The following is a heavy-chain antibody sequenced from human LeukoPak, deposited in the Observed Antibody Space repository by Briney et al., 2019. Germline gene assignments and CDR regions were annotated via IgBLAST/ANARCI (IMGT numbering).Heavy chain of an antibody. CDR2: IYHSGST. Sequence: SHTLSLTCTVSGGSISSGGYYWSWIRQPPGKGLEWIGYIYHSGSTYYNPSLKSRVTIPVDRSKNQFSLKLSSVTAADTAVYYCARDGGRQQPVDYWGQGTLVTVSS. CDR3: ARDGGRQQPVDY. J-gene: IGHJ4*02. CDR1: GGSISSGGYY. D-gene: IGHD6-13*01. V-gene: IGHV4-30-2*01.